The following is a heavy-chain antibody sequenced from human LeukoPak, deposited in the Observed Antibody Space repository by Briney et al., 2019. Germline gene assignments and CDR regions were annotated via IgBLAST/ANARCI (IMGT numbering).Heavy chain of an antibody. D-gene: IGHD6-19*01. Sequence: GGSLRLSCAASGFTFSSYWMHWVRQAPGKGLVWVSRINSDGSSTSYADSVKGRFTISRDNAKNTLYLQINSLRAEDTAVYYCARVPYSSGWSRGPFDYWGQGTLVTVSS. CDR1: GFTFSSYW. CDR3: ARVPYSSGWSRGPFDY. CDR2: INSDGSST. V-gene: IGHV3-74*01. J-gene: IGHJ4*02.